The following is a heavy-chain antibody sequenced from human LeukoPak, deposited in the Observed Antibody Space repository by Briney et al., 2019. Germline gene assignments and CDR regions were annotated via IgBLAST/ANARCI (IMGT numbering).Heavy chain of an antibody. Sequence: SETLSLTCTVSGGSISYYYWNWIRQLAGKGLEWIGRIYTSGRTYYNPSLKSRVSMSVDTSKNQFSLKLSSVTAADTAVYYCARLSTVTTSFDYWGQGTLVTVSS. CDR2: IYTSGRT. CDR3: ARLSTVTTSFDY. V-gene: IGHV4-4*07. D-gene: IGHD4-11*01. CDR1: GGSISYYY. J-gene: IGHJ4*02.